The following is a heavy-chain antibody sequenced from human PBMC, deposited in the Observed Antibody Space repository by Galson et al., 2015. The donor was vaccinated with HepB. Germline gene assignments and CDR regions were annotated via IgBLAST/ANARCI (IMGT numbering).Heavy chain of an antibody. D-gene: IGHD6-19*01. Sequence: SLRLSCAASGFTFSSYGMHWVRQAPGKGLEWVAVISYDGSNKYYADSVKGRFTISRDNSKNTLYLQMNSLRAEDTALYFCAKKDGLLTSDWRGFLEYWGLGVLVTVSS. CDR3: AKKDGLLTSDWRGFLEY. V-gene: IGHV3-30*18. J-gene: IGHJ4*02. CDR2: ISYDGSNK. CDR1: GFTFSSYG.